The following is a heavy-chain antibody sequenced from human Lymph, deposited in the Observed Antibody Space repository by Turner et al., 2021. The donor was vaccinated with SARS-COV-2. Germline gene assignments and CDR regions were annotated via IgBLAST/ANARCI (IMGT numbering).Heavy chain of an antibody. CDR1: GGSISSTS. J-gene: IGHJ6*02. CDR2: FYKIGSI. D-gene: IGHD1-26*01. Sequence: VQLQESGPGMVRPSATLSLTCPVSGGSISSTSCSWIRQSPGRGLEWIGYFYKIGSINYNPTLRGGVTRSVDTSKNQLALNLISVTAADTAVYYCARHQGSTSGYDHGMNVWGQGTAVIVSS. CDR3: ARHQGSTSGYDHGMNV. V-gene: IGHV4-59*08.